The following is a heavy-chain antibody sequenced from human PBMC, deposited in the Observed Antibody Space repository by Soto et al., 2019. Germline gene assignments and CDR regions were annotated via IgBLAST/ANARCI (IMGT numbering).Heavy chain of an antibody. J-gene: IGHJ4*02. CDR2: MSTTSAI. D-gene: IGHD1-26*01. Sequence: VGSLRLSCVASGFPFSTYSMNWVRQAPGKGLEWVSYMSTTSAIYFADSVRGRFTISRDDAKSSLDLQMSSLTEEDTAVYYCVRDFMWAFDNWGQGTLVTVSS. V-gene: IGHV3-48*02. CDR1: GFPFSTYS. CDR3: VRDFMWAFDN.